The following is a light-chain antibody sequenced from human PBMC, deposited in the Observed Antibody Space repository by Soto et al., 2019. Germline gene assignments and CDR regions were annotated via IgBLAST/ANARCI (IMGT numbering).Light chain of an antibody. V-gene: IGKV1-39*01. CDR2: AAS. Sequence: DIQMTQSPSPLSASVGDRVTITCRASQGISSYLAWYQQKPGKAPKLLIYAASTLQSGVPSRFRGSGSGTEFTLTVTSLQPEDSATYYCQQSYRGLTFGQGTRLEIK. J-gene: IGKJ5*01. CDR3: QQSYRGLT. CDR1: QGISSY.